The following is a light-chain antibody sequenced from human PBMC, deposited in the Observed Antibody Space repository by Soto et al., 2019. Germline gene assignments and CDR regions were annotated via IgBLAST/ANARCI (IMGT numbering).Light chain of an antibody. J-gene: IGKJ4*01. V-gene: IGKV3-11*01. Sequence: EIVLTQSPATLSLSPGERATLSCRASQSVSSYLAWYQQKPGQAPTLLIYDASNRATGIPARFSGSGSGTDFPLTISILEPEDFAVYYCQQRSNWPPSLTFGGGTKVEIK. CDR1: QSVSSY. CDR2: DAS. CDR3: QQRSNWPPSLT.